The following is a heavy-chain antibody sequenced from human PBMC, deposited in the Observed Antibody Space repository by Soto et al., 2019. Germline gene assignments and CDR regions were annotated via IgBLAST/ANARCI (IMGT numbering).Heavy chain of an antibody. V-gene: IGHV1-18*01. D-gene: IGHD3-22*01. CDR3: ATYLYNYYDSSGHEYFQH. CDR2: ISAYNGNT. Sequence: ASVKVSCKASGYTFTSYGISWVRQAPGQGLEWMGWISAYNGNTNYAQKLQGRVSMTADASTSTVYMELRSLRSDDTAVYYCATYLYNYYDSSGHEYFQHWGQGTLVTVS. J-gene: IGHJ1*01. CDR1: GYTFTSYG.